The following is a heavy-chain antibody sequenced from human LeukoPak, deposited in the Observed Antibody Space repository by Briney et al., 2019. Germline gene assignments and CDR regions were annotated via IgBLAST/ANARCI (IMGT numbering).Heavy chain of an antibody. D-gene: IGHD3-10*01. V-gene: IGHV3-21*01. Sequence: GGSRRLSCAASGFTFSTYAMNWVRQAPGKGLEWVSSISSSSSYIYYADSVKGRFTISRDNDKKALYLQMNSLRAEDTAVYYCARATSLMEGNDYWGQGSLVTVSS. CDR3: ARATSLMEGNDY. CDR2: ISSSSSYI. CDR1: GFTFSTYA. J-gene: IGHJ4*02.